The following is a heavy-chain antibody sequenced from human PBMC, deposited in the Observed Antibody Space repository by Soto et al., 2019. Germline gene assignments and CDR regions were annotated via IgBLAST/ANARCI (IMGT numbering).Heavy chain of an antibody. D-gene: IGHD5-12*01. CDR3: VKSRGGNNFDFFD. CDR1: VFTFSSYT. V-gene: IGHV3-64D*06. J-gene: IGHJ4*02. Sequence: PWWSLRLSCSASVFTFSSYTMHWCRQAPGKGLDYVSGIRGNGDSPFYADSVKGRFTISRDNSKNALYLLMSSLSADDTAVYYCVKSRGGNNFDFFDWGQGAPVTVSS. CDR2: IRGNGDSP.